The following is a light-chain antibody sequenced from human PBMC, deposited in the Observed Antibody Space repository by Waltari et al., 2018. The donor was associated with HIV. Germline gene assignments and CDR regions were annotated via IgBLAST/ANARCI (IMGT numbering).Light chain of an antibody. CDR3: SSFAGGNNLLV. Sequence: QSALTQPPSASGSPGQSVTISCTGTTSDVGAYDHVSWYQQHPGKAPKVVVYEVSKRPSGVPDRFSGSKSGNTASLTVSGLQAKDEADYFCSSFAGGNNLLVFGGGTKLTVL. CDR1: TSDVGAYDH. CDR2: EVS. V-gene: IGLV2-8*01. J-gene: IGLJ2*01.